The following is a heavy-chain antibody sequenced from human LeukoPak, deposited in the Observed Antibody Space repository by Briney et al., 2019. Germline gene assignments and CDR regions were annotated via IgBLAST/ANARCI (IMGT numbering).Heavy chain of an antibody. Sequence: PGGSLRLSCRVSGITLSNYGMSWVRQAPGKGLEWVAGISGSGGSTNYADSVKGRFTISRDNPKNTLYLQMTSLRAEDTAVYFCAKRGVVTRVILVGFHKEAYYFDSWGQGALVTVSS. J-gene: IGHJ4*02. CDR2: ISGSGGST. V-gene: IGHV3-23*01. D-gene: IGHD3-22*01. CDR1: GITLSNYG. CDR3: AKRGVVTRVILVGFHKEAYYFDS.